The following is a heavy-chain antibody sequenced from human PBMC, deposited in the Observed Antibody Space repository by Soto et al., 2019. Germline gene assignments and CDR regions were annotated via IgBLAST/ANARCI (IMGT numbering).Heavy chain of an antibody. Sequence: QLHLVQSGAVVKKPGASVTVSCSASGYPVTAYYMHWVRQAPGRGLEWMGGTTPATGAAKYTQTFEGRVAMPRDTSTGTASMEPRGLTSEDTAGFFWARGGGVGVAGSAAFDMWGQGTLVTVSS. J-gene: IGHJ3*02. CDR2: TTPATGAA. D-gene: IGHD3-3*01. CDR1: GYPVTAYY. V-gene: IGHV1-2*02. CDR3: ARGGGVGVAGSAAFDM.